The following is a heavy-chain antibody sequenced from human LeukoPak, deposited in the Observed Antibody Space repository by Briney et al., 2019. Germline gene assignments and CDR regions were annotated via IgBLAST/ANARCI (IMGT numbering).Heavy chain of an antibody. V-gene: IGHV3-53*01. D-gene: IGHD5-18*01. CDR3: ARAPGYSYGLDY. CDR2: IYSGGST. Sequence: PGGSLRLSCAASGFTVSSNYMSWVRQAPEKGLEWVSVIYSGGSTYYADSVKGRFTISRDNSKNTLYLQMNSLRAEDTAVYYCARAPGYSYGLDYWGQGTLVTVSS. CDR1: GFTVSSNY. J-gene: IGHJ4*02.